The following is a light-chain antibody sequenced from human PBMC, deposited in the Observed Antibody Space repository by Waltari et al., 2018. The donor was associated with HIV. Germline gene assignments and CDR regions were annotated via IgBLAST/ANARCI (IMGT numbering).Light chain of an antibody. J-gene: IGLJ1*01. CDR1: SSHIGGNT. CDR2: YNN. CDR3: ATWDGSLHDFYV. V-gene: IGLV1-44*01. Sequence: QSVLTQPPSASGTPGQRVTISCSGSSSHIGGNTVTWYQQLPGTAPKLLIYYNNERPSGVPDRFSGSKSGTSASLAISGLQSDDEAHYYCATWDGSLHDFYVFGTGTKVTVL.